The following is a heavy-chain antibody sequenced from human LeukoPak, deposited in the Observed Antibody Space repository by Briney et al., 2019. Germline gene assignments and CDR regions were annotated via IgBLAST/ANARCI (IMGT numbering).Heavy chain of an antibody. Sequence: GGSLRLSCAASGFTFSSYAMSWVRQAPGKGLEWVSAISGSGGSTYYADSVKGRFTISRDNSKNTLYLQMNSLRAEDRAVYYCAKASYYDILTGYSMGADYWGQGTLVTVSS. J-gene: IGHJ4*02. CDR2: ISGSGGST. CDR3: AKASYYDILTGYSMGADY. CDR1: GFTFSSYA. V-gene: IGHV3-23*01. D-gene: IGHD3-9*01.